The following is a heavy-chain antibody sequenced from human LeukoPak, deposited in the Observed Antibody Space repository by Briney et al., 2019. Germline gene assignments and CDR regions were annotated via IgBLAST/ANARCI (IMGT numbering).Heavy chain of an antibody. CDR2: NSPDGSFR. V-gene: IGHV3-74*01. CDR1: GFTFSSYW. J-gene: IGHJ4*02. CDR3: VRGTSGWKGVDY. D-gene: IGHD6-19*01. Sequence: GGSLRLSCAASGFTFSSYWMHWVRQAPGKGLVWVSQNSPDGSFRDYADSVKGRFTISRDNAKNTLYLQMSSLRAEETALYYCVRGTSGWKGVDYWGQGTLVTVSS.